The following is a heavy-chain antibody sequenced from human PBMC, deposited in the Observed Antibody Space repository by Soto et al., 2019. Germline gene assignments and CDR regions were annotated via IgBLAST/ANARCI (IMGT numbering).Heavy chain of an antibody. CDR1: GGTFSSYA. Sequence: GASVKVSCKASGGTFSSYAISWVRQAPGQGLEWMGGFIPIFGTANYAQKFQGRVTITADESTSTAYMELSSLRSEDTAVYYCATAQFQGYYDSSGYYPNWFDPWGQGTLVTVAS. J-gene: IGHJ5*02. V-gene: IGHV1-69*13. CDR2: FIPIFGTA. CDR3: ATAQFQGYYDSSGYYPNWFDP. D-gene: IGHD3-22*01.